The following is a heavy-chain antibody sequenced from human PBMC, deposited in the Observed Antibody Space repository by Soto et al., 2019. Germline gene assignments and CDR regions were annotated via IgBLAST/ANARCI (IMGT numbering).Heavy chain of an antibody. Sequence: GASVKVSCKVSGYTFTSYGISWVRQAPGQGLEWMGWISAYNGNTNYAQKLQGRVTMTTDTSTSTAYMELRSLRSDDTAVYYCARGLYYDFWSGSKQDYYYYGMDVWGQGTTVTVSS. CDR2: ISAYNGNT. CDR1: GYTFTSYG. J-gene: IGHJ6*02. D-gene: IGHD3-3*01. V-gene: IGHV1-18*04. CDR3: ARGLYYDFWSGSKQDYYYYGMDV.